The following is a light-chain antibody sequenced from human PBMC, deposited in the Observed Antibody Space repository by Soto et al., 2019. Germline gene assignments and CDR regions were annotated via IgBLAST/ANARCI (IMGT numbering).Light chain of an antibody. V-gene: IGKV1-9*01. CDR3: QHYNSYSEA. Sequence: DIQLTQSPSFLSASVGDRAAITCRASLDIRSYLAWYQQKPGRAPKLLIYAASTLQSGVPSRFSGSGSGTEFTLTISSLQPDDFATYYCQHYNSYSEAFGQGTKVDIK. J-gene: IGKJ1*01. CDR1: LDIRSY. CDR2: AAS.